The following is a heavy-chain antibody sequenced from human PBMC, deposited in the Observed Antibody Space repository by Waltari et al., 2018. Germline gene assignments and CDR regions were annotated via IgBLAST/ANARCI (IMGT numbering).Heavy chain of an antibody. D-gene: IGHD6-13*01. CDR3: ARGLAYSSSWYMFPYFDY. J-gene: IGHJ4*02. CDR1: GGSFSGYY. CDR2: INHSGNT. V-gene: IGHV4-34*01. Sequence: QVQPQQWGAGLLKPSETLSLTCAVYGGSFSGYYWSWIRQPPGKGLEWIGEINHSGNTNYNPSLKSRVTISVDTSKNQFSLKLSSVTAADTAVYYCARGLAYSSSWYMFPYFDYWGQGTLVTVSS.